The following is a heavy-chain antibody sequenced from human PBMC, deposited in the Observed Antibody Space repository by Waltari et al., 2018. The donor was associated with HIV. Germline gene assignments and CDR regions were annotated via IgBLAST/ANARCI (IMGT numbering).Heavy chain of an antibody. CDR2: MRSSGRSI. CDR1: GFTFNDHY. CDR3: ARNDDCWSGLPGY. V-gene: IGHV3-11*01. D-gene: IGHD3-3*01. Sequence: QVQLVESGGGLVKPGGSLRLSCAASGFTFNDHYMSWIRQAPGKGLEWVSCMRSSGRSIYYADSVKGRFTISRDNAKNSLYLQMTSLRAEDTAVYYCARNDDCWSGLPGYWGQGTLVTVSS. J-gene: IGHJ4*02.